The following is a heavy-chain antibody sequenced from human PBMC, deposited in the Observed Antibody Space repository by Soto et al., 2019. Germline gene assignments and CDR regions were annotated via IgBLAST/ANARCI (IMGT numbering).Heavy chain of an antibody. CDR2: IYSGGST. CDR3: ASPATYYDSSGNRPDY. Sequence: PGGSLRLSCAASGFTGSSYYMSWVRQAPGKGLEWVSVIYSGGSTYYADSVKGRFTISRDNSKNTLYLQMNSLRAEDTAVYYCASPATYYDSSGNRPDYWGQGTLVTVSS. CDR1: GFTGSSYY. V-gene: IGHV3-66*01. D-gene: IGHD3-22*01. J-gene: IGHJ4*02.